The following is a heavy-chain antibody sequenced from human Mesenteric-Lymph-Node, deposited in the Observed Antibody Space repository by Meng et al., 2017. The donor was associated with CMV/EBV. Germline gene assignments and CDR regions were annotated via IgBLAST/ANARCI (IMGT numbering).Heavy chain of an antibody. J-gene: IGHJ4*02. CDR3: ARHQRWLKSEGGFNY. Sequence: VQLQEGGAGRLKPSGALPLPCAVSGGSFSCYYWSWIRQPPGKGLEWIGEINHSGSTNYNPSLKSRVTISVDTSKNQFSLKLSSVTAADTAVYYCARHQRWLKSEGGFNYWGQGTLVTVSS. D-gene: IGHD4-23*01. CDR1: GGSFSCYY. V-gene: IGHV4-34*01. CDR2: INHSGST.